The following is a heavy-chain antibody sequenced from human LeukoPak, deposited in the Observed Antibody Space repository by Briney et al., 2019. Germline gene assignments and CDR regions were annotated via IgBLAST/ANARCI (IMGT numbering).Heavy chain of an antibody. CDR3: ASCEIAGPYWYFDL. V-gene: IGHV4-59*01. CDR1: GGSISSYY. D-gene: IGHD6-13*01. CDR2: IYYSGST. Sequence: SETLSLTCAVSGGSISSYYWSWTRQPPGKGLEWIGYIYYSGSTNYNPSLKSRVTISVDTSKNQFSLKLSSVTAADTAVYYWASCEIAGPYWYFDLWGRGTLVTVSS. J-gene: IGHJ2*01.